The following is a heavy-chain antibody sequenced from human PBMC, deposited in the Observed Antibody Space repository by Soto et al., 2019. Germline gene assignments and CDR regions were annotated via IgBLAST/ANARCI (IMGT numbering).Heavy chain of an antibody. CDR2: IIPIFGTA. CDR1: GGTFSSYA. V-gene: IGHV1-69*13. J-gene: IGHJ5*02. CDR3: ARLDIVATITVGWFDP. Sequence: SVKVSCKASGGTFSSYAISWVRQAPGQGLEWMGGIIPIFGTANYAQKFQGRVTITADESTSTAYMELSSLRSEDTAVYYCARLDIVATITVGWFDPWGQGTLVTVSS. D-gene: IGHD5-12*01.